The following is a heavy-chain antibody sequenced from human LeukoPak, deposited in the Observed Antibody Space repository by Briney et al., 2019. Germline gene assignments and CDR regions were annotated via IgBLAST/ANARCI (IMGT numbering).Heavy chain of an antibody. CDR3: ARDTTVASGMQF. J-gene: IGHJ4*02. Sequence: SETLSLTCTVSGGSISTYSWTWVRQSPGNGLEWIGSVVTTTTNYNPALRSRVAIPVHTSKNQFSLRLESVTTADTAVYYCARDTTVASGMQFWGQGALVTVSS. D-gene: IGHD6-19*01. V-gene: IGHV4-4*07. CDR2: VVTTTT. CDR1: GGSISTYS.